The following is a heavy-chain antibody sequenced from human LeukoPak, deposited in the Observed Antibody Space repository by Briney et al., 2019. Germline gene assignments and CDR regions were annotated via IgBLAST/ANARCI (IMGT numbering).Heavy chain of an antibody. CDR1: GFTFGDYA. J-gene: IGHJ6*03. CDR2: IRSKAYGGTT. Sequence: PGGSLRLSCTASGFTFGDYAMSWVRQAPGKGLEWVGFIRSKAYGGTTEYAASVKGRFTISRDDSKSIAYLQMNSLKTEDTAVYYCTREHYSNYYYYYMDVWGKGTTVTISS. D-gene: IGHD4-11*01. CDR3: TREHYSNYYYYYMDV. V-gene: IGHV3-49*04.